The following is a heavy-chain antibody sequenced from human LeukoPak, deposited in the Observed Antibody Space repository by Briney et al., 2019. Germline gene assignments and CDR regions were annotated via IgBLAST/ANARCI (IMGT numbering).Heavy chain of an antibody. Sequence: GGSLRLSCAPSGFTFSIYWMSWVRRAPGKGLEWVANIKEDGSEKYYADSVKGRFTISRDNAKNSPYLQMHSLRAEDTAVYYCARDARIAVAGTGYFQHWGQGTLVTVSS. V-gene: IGHV3-7*01. D-gene: IGHD6-19*01. CDR1: GFTFSIYW. CDR2: IKEDGSEK. CDR3: ARDARIAVAGTGYFQH. J-gene: IGHJ1*01.